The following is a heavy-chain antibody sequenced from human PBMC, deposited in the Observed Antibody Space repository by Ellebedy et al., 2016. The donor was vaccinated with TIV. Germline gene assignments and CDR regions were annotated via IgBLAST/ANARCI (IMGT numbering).Heavy chain of an antibody. CDR3: TTVYRYNYDSV. D-gene: IGHD5-18*01. Sequence: LSLTCAASGFTFSNAWMNWVRQAPGKGLEWVGRIKSKTDGGAADYAAPVKGRFTISRDDSKNTLYLQVNSLKTEDTAVYFCTTVYRYNYDSVWGQGTLVTVSS. J-gene: IGHJ4*02. CDR2: IKSKTDGGAA. V-gene: IGHV3-15*01. CDR1: GFTFSNAW.